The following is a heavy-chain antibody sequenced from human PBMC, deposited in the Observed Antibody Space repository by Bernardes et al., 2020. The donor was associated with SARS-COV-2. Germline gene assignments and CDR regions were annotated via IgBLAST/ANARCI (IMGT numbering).Heavy chain of an antibody. D-gene: IGHD6-6*01. CDR2: INQVGSEQ. CDR3: TRDRRDSSSSIS. J-gene: IGHJ4*02. Sequence: GGSLRLSCAASGFTFSDYWMSWVRQAPGRGLEWVANINQVGSEQYYVDSVKGRFTISRDNAKNSLYLHLNNVKTEDTAIYYCTRDRRDSSSSISWGQGTLVTVSS. CDR1: GFTFSDYW. V-gene: IGHV3-7*03.